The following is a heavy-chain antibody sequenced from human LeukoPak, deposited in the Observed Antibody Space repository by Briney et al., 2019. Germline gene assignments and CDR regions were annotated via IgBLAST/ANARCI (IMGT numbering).Heavy chain of an antibody. CDR3: ARAVVVTAPLDY. V-gene: IGHV1-2*06. D-gene: IGHD2-21*02. J-gene: IGHJ4*02. CDR2: INPSSGGT. CDR1: GYTFTSYG. Sequence: ASVKVSCKASGYTFTSYGISWVRQAPGQGLEWMGRINPSSGGTNYAQKFQGRVTMTRDTSISTAYMELSRLRSDDTAVYYCARAVVVTAPLDYWGQGTLVTVSS.